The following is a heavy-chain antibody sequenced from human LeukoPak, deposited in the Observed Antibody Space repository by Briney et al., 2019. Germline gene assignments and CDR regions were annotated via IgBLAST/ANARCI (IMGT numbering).Heavy chain of an antibody. D-gene: IGHD4-17*01. CDR3: AKDIGTYGDYVL. CDR2: ISWNSGSI. CDR1: GFTFDDYA. Sequence: GRSLRLSCAASGFTFDDYAMHWVRQAPGKGLEWVSGISWNSGSIGYADSVKGRFTISRDNAKNSLYLQMNSLRAEDTALYYCAKDIGTYGDYVLWGQGTLVTVSS. J-gene: IGHJ4*02. V-gene: IGHV3-9*01.